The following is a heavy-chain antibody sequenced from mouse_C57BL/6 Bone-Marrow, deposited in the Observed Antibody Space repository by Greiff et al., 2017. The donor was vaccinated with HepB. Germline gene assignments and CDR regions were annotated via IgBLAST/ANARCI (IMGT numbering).Heavy chain of an antibody. Sequence: QVQLQQSGPELARPWASVKISCQAFYTFSRRVHFAIRDTNYWMQWVKQRPGQGLEWIGAIYPGNGDTSYKQKFNGKATLTADKSSSTAYMQLSSLTSEDSAVYYCAVITTVVATPYWYFDVCGTGTTVTVSS. D-gene: IGHD1-1*01. CDR2: GQGLEWIG. CDR1: YTFSRRVH. V-gene: IGHV1-87*01. CDR3: SEDSAVYYCAVITTVVATPYWYFDV. J-gene: IGHJ1*03.